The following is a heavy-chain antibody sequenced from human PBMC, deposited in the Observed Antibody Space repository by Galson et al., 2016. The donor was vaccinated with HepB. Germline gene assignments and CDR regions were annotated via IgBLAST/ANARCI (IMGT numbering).Heavy chain of an antibody. J-gene: IGHJ4*02. CDR3: ARGGANFDWRGDF. D-gene: IGHD3-9*01. CDR2: IIPDIGAT. Sequence: SVKVSCKASGYTFTNYAVSWVRQAPGQGLEWMGWIIPDIGATNNAQKFQGRVTMTTDQSTSTAYMDLRSLKSDDTAVYFCARGGANFDWRGDFWGQGTLVTVSS. V-gene: IGHV1-18*01. CDR1: GYTFTNYA.